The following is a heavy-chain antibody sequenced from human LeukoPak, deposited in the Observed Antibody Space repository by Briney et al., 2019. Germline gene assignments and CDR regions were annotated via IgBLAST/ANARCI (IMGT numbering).Heavy chain of an antibody. J-gene: IGHJ4*02. CDR1: GFTFSSYA. CDR2: ISYDGSNK. CDR3: ARDGSGSYYVSYFDY. V-gene: IGHV3-30-3*01. Sequence: GRSLRLSCAASGFTFSSYAMHWVRQAPGKGLEWVAVISYDGSNKYCADSVKGRFTISRDNSKNTLYLQMNSLRAEDTAVYYCARDGSGSYYVSYFDYWGQGTLVTVSS. D-gene: IGHD1-26*01.